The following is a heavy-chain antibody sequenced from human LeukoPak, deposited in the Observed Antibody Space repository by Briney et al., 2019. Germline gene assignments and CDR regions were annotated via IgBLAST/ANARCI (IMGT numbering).Heavy chain of an antibody. J-gene: IGHJ5*02. V-gene: IGHV1-18*01. CDR2: ISAYNGNT. D-gene: IGHD6-19*01. CDR3: ARFIAVAGTGWFDP. CDR1: GYTFTSYG. Sequence: ASVKVSCKASGYTFTSYGISWVRQAPGQGLEWMGWISAYNGNTNYAQKLQGRVTMTTDTSTSTAYMELRSLRSDDTAVYYCARFIAVAGTGWFDPWGRGTLVTVSS.